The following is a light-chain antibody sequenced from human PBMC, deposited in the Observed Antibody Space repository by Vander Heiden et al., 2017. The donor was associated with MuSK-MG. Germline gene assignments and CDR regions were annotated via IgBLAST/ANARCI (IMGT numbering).Light chain of an antibody. Sequence: EIVLTQSPGTLSLSPGERATLSCRASQSDSSSHLAWYQQNSGQAPLLLIYVASSRATCIPYRFSGSGSGTAFTLTISRLEPEDFAVYYCQQYGSSWTFGQGTKVEIK. CDR3: QQYGSSWT. CDR2: VAS. CDR1: QSDSSSH. J-gene: IGKJ1*01. V-gene: IGKV3-20*01.